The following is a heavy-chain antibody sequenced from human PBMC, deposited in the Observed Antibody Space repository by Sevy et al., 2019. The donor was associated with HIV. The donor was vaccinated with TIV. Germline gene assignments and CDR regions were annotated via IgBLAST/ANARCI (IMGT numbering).Heavy chain of an antibody. CDR1: GYTFTGYY. Sequence: ASVKVSCKASGYTFTGYYMHWVRQAPGQGLEWMGRINPNSGGTNYAQKFQGRVTMTRDTSISTAYIELSRLRSDDTAVDYCARDRGGGYDDWLNVFGSGGSFDYWGQGTLVTVSS. V-gene: IGHV1-2*06. CDR3: ARDRGGGYDDWLNVFGSGGSFDY. D-gene: IGHD3-10*01. J-gene: IGHJ4*02. CDR2: INPNSGGT.